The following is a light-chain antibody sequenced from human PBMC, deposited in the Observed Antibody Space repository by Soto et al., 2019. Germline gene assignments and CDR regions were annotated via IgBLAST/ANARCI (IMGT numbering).Light chain of an antibody. CDR1: SSDVGGYNY. J-gene: IGLJ2*01. CDR3: SSYTSSSISGVV. Sequence: QSALTQPASVSGSPGQSITISCTGTSSDVGGYNYVSWYQQHPGKAPKLMIYDVSNRPSGVSNRFSGSKSGNTASLTISGLQAEDEADYYGSSYTSSSISGVVFGGGTKLTVL. V-gene: IGLV2-14*01. CDR2: DVS.